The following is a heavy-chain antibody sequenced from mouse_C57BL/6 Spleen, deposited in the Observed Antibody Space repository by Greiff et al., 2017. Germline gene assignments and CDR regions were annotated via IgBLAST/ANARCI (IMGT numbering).Heavy chain of an antibody. CDR3: ARGGSSDY. CDR1: GYTFTDYY. Sequence: VQLQQSGPVLVKPGASVKMSCKASGYTFTDYYMNWVKQSHGKSLEWIGVINPYNGGTSYNQKFKGKATLTVDKSSSTAYMELNRLTAEDSAVYYCARGGSSDYWRQGTTLTVSS. V-gene: IGHV1-19*01. CDR2: INPYNGGT. J-gene: IGHJ2*01.